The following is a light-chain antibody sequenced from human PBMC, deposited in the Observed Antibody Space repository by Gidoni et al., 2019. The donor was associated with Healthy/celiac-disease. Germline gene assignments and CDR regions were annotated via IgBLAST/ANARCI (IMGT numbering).Light chain of an antibody. Sequence: DIVMTQPPDSLAESLGERATINCKSSQSVLYSSNNKNYLAWYQQKPGQPPKLLIYWASTRESGVPDLFSGSGSGTDFTLTISSLHAEDVAVYCCQQYYSTPWTFGQGTKVEIK. CDR2: WAS. V-gene: IGKV4-1*01. CDR3: QQYYSTPWT. J-gene: IGKJ1*01. CDR1: QSVLYSSNNKNY.